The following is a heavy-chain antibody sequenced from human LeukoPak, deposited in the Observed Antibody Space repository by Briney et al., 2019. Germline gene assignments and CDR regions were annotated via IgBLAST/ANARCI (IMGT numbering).Heavy chain of an antibody. D-gene: IGHD6-19*01. CDR2: ISYDGSNK. Sequence: GGSLRLSCAASGFTFSSYGMHWVRQAPGKGLEWVAVISYDGSNKYYADSVKGRFTISRDNSKNTLYLQMNSLRAEDTAVYYCAKDIWAVAGTGVFDYWGQGTLVTVSS. J-gene: IGHJ4*02. CDR3: AKDIWAVAGTGVFDY. V-gene: IGHV3-30*18. CDR1: GFTFSSYG.